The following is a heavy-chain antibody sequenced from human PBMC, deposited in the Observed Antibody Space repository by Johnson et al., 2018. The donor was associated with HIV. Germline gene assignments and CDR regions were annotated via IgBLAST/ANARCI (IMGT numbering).Heavy chain of an antibody. Sequence: QVQLVESGGGLVQPGGSLRLSCAAPGLTFSDYYMTWIRQAPGKGLEWVSYISSSGSTMYYADSVKGRFTISRDNSKNTLYLQMNSLRADDTAVYYCTTDGRYWIVGATLDAFDIWGQGTMVTVSS. CDR1: GLTFSDYY. V-gene: IGHV3-11*01. CDR3: TTDGRYWIVGATLDAFDI. D-gene: IGHD1-26*01. J-gene: IGHJ3*02. CDR2: ISSSGSTM.